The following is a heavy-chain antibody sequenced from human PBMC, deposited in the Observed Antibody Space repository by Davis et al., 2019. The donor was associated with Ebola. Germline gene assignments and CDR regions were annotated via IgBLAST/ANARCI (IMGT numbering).Heavy chain of an antibody. D-gene: IGHD3-22*01. CDR3: ARVRTTYYYDSSDFPSWFDP. CDR1: GGAFSSFA. V-gene: IGHV1-69*13. CDR2: IIPLLRAS. J-gene: IGHJ5*02. Sequence: SVKVSCKTSGGAFSSFAVSWVRQAPGQGLEWMRGIIPLLRASNYAQKFQGRLTITADESTTTAYMELTGIKYEDTAIYYCARVRTTYYYDSSDFPSWFDPWGQGTLVTVSS.